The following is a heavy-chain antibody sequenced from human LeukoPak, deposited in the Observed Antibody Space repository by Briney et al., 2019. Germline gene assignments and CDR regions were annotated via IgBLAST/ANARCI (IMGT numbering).Heavy chain of an antibody. J-gene: IGHJ4*02. CDR1: GYTFTSYD. CDR3: AIRYSSSWYVFSNKFDY. V-gene: IGHV1-8*01. CDR2: MNPNSGNT. D-gene: IGHD6-13*01. Sequence: ASVKVSCKASGYTFTSYDINWVRQATGQGLEWMGWMNPNSGNTGYAQKFQGRVTMTRNTSISTAYMELSSPRSEDTAVYYCAIRYSSSWYVFSNKFDYWGQGTLVTVSS.